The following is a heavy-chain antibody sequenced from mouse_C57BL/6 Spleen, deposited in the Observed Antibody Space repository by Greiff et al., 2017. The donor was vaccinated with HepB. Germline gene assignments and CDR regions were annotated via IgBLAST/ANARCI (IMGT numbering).Heavy chain of an antibody. CDR2: ISSGSSTI. Sequence: EVNLVESGGGLVKPGGSLKLSCAASGFTFSDYGMHWVRQAPEKGLEWVAYISSGSSTIYYADTVKGRFTISRDNAKNTLFLQMTSLRSEDTAMYYCARQGIYYFDYWGQGTTLTVSS. J-gene: IGHJ2*01. CDR1: GFTFSDYG. CDR3: ARQGIYYFDY. V-gene: IGHV5-17*01.